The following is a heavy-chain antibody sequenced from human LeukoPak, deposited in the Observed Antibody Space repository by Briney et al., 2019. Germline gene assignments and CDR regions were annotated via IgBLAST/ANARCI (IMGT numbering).Heavy chain of an antibody. CDR1: GFTFSSYT. Sequence: GGSLRLSCATSGFTFSSYTMSWVRQAPGKGLEWGSGIGASGGSTYYADSVKGRFTISRDNSKNTLYLQMNSLRTEDTAVYYCAKAEGYDILTGLDYWGQGTLVTVSS. V-gene: IGHV3-23*01. CDR3: AKAEGYDILTGLDY. D-gene: IGHD3-9*01. CDR2: IGASGGST. J-gene: IGHJ4*02.